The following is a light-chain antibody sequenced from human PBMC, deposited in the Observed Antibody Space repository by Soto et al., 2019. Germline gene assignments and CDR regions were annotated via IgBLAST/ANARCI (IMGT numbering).Light chain of an antibody. Sequence: EIVLPPSPATTSVAPGERSQLSCRASQSVSSSYLAWYQQKPGQAPRLLIYGASSRATGIPDRFSGSGSGTDFTLTISRLEPEDFAVYYCQQYGSSPTWTGGNGNKVDIK. J-gene: IGKJ1*01. CDR1: QSVSSSY. CDR2: GAS. CDR3: QQYGSSPTWT. V-gene: IGKV3-20*01.